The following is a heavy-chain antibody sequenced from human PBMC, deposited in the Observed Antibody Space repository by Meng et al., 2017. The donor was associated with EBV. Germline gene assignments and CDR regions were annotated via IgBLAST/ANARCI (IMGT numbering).Heavy chain of an antibody. V-gene: IGHV3-53*01. CDR3: AKHRLGPLDY. CDR2: IYSGGST. CDR1: GFTVSSNY. J-gene: IGHJ4*02. Sequence: VQLGEAGGSLSQPGGAPRVSCVASGFTVSSNYMSWVRQAPGKGLEGVSVIYSGGSTYYADSVKGRFTISRDNSKNTLYLQMNSLRAEDTAVYYCAKHRLGPLDYWGQGTLVTVSS. D-gene: IGHD5-12*01.